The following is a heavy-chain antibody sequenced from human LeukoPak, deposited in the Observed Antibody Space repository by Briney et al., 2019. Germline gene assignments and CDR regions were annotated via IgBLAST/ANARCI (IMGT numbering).Heavy chain of an antibody. CDR2: ISSSSSYI. Sequence: GGSLRLSCAASGFTFSSYSMNWVRQAPGKGLEWVSSISSSSSYIYYADSVKGRFFISKDNTRDSLSLQMNSLSAEDTAMYYCATLHFYAMGVWGQGTTVTVSS. V-gene: IGHV3-21*04. CDR3: ATLHFYAMGV. J-gene: IGHJ6*01. CDR1: GFTFSSYS.